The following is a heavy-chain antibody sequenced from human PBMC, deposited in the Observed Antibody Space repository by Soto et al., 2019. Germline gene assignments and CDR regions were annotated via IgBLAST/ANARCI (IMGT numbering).Heavy chain of an antibody. CDR2: VHDSWGS. Sequence: SSETLSLTCTVSGGSISSYYWSWIRQPPGKGLEWIGYVHDSWGSHYNPSLKSRVAISLDTSKSQFSLKLSSVTAADTAVYYCARAYGIVIITDAFDIWGQGTMVTVSS. CDR1: GGSISSYY. CDR3: ARAYGIVIITDAFDI. D-gene: IGHD3-10*01. J-gene: IGHJ3*02. V-gene: IGHV4-59*08.